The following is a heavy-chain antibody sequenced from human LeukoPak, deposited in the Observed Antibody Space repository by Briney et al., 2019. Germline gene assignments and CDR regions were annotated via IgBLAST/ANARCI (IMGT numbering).Heavy chain of an antibody. CDR2: INHSGST. CDR3: ARGDRITMIVEGAFDI. V-gene: IGHV4-34*01. Sequence: PSETLSLTCAVYGGSFSGYYWSWIRQPPGKGLEWIGEINHSGSTNHNPSLKSRVTISVDTSKNQFSLKLSSVTAADTAVYYCARGDRITMIVEGAFDIWGQGTMVTVSS. J-gene: IGHJ3*02. D-gene: IGHD3-22*01. CDR1: GGSFSGYY.